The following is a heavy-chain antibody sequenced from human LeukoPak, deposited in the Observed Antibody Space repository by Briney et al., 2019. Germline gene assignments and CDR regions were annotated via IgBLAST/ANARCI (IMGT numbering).Heavy chain of an antibody. V-gene: IGHV5-51*01. CDR2: IYPGDSDT. D-gene: IGHD3-10*01. Sequence: GESLKISCKGSGYSFTNYWIGWVRQMPGKGLEWMGIIYPGDSDTRYSPSFQDQVTISADKSISTAYLQWSSLTASDTAMYYCARQRFTMRAYAGNWFDPWGQGTLVTVSS. CDR1: GYSFTNYW. CDR3: ARQRFTMRAYAGNWFDP. J-gene: IGHJ5*02.